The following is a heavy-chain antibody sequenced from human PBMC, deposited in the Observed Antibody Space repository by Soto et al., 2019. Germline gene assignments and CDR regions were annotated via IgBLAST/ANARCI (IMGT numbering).Heavy chain of an antibody. D-gene: IGHD2-15*01. Sequence: QVQLQESGPGLVKPSQTLFLTCTVSGGSMTRGGYYWTWIRQHPGKGLEWIGYMYYRGSSYYNPSLKSRVTTSVDTSKNQFSMNLTSVTAADTAVYYCARAGGGNNNWFDPWGPGTLVTDSS. CDR2: MYYRGSS. J-gene: IGHJ5*02. CDR1: GGSMTRGGYY. CDR3: ARAGGGNNNWFDP. V-gene: IGHV4-31*03.